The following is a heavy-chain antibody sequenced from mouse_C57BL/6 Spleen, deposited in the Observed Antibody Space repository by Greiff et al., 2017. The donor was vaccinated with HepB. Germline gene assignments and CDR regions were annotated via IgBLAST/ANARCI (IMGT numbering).Heavy chain of an antibody. V-gene: IGHV5-15*01. Sequence: EVKLVESGGGLVQPGGSLKLSCAASGFTFSDYGMAWVRQAPRKGPEWVAFISNLAYSIYYADTVTGRFTISRENAKNTLYLEMSSLRSEDTAMYYCAIHESDSPFAYWGQGTLVTVSA. J-gene: IGHJ3*01. CDR3: AIHESDSPFAY. CDR2: ISNLAYSI. CDR1: GFTFSDYG.